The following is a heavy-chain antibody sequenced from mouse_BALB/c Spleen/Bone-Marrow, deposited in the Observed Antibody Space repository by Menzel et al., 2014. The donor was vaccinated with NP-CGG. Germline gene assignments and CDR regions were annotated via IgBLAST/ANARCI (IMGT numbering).Heavy chain of an antibody. V-gene: IGHV1-5*01. D-gene: IGHD3-1*01. CDR3: TTLARNKFDY. CDR2: IYPGNSDT. CDR1: GYTFSNYW. Sequence: VQLQQSGTVLARPGAAVKMSCKASGYTFSNYWMHWVKPRPGQGLEWIGTIYPGNSDTTYNQKFKGKATLTAVTSTSTAYMELSSLTNEDSAVYYCTTLARNKFDYWGQGTTPTVSS. J-gene: IGHJ2*01.